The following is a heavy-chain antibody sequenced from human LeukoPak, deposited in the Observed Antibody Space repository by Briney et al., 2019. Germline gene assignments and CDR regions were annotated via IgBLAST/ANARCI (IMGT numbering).Heavy chain of an antibody. D-gene: IGHD3-16*02. J-gene: IGHJ6*03. CDR1: GFTFSSYG. CDR2: ISGSGGSI. CDR3: ARDRGGIGYYMDV. Sequence: GGSLRLSCAASGFTFSSYGMSWVRQAPGKGLEWVSAISGSGGSIYYADSVKGRFTISRDNAKTSLYLQMNSLRAEDTALYYCARDRGGIGYYMDVWGKGTTVTVSS. V-gene: IGHV3-23*01.